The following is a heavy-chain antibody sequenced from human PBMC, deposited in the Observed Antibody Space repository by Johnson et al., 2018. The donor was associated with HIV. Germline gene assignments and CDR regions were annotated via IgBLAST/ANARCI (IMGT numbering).Heavy chain of an antibody. CDR1: GFTFSSYD. D-gene: IGHD6-19*01. CDR3: AKGMYGSGWSGRSSDI. J-gene: IGHJ3*02. V-gene: IGHV3-23*04. Sequence: VQLVESGGGLVQPGGSLRLSCAASGFTFSSYDMHWVRQATGKGLEWVSVISGSGGSTYYADSVRGRFTISRDNSKNTLYLQMNSLRAEDTAVYYCAKGMYGSGWSGRSSDIWGQGTMVTVSS. CDR2: ISGSGGST.